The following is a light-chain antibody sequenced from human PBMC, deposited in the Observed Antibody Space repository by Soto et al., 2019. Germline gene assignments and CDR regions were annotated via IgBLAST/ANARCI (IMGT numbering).Light chain of an antibody. J-gene: IGKJ1*01. Sequence: DIQMTQSPSSLSASVGDRVTITCRASQSITSYLHWYQQKPGKAPKLLIYAASTLQSGVPSRFSGSGSGTDFTLTINSLQPEDFATYYCQQSYSTMLTFGQGTKVEIK. V-gene: IGKV1-39*01. CDR1: QSITSY. CDR3: QQSYSTMLT. CDR2: AAS.